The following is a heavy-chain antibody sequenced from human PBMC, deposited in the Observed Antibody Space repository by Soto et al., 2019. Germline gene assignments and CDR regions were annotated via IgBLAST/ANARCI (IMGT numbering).Heavy chain of an antibody. Sequence: SETLSLTCTVSGGSISSSSYYWRWIRQPPGKGLEWIGYIYYSGSTNYNPSLKSRVTISVDTSKNQFSLKLSSVTAADTAVYYCARRYGGTFDYWGQGTLVTVSS. CDR1: GGSISSSSYY. D-gene: IGHD2-15*01. CDR2: IYYSGST. V-gene: IGHV4-61*05. CDR3: ARRYGGTFDY. J-gene: IGHJ4*02.